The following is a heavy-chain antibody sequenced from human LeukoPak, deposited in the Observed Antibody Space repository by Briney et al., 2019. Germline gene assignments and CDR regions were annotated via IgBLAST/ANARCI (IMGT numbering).Heavy chain of an antibody. D-gene: IGHD3-16*01. CDR3: ARWGSDPGTVGFDY. CDR1: GFTFSTYA. CDR2: ISSNGVSP. V-gene: IGHV3-64*01. J-gene: IGHJ4*02. Sequence: PGGSLRLSCAASGFTFSTYAMHWVRQARGKGLEYVSGISSNGVSPYYANSVKGRFTSCRDISKNTLYLQMGILRPEDIAVYYCARWGSDPGTVGFDYWGQGTLVTVSS.